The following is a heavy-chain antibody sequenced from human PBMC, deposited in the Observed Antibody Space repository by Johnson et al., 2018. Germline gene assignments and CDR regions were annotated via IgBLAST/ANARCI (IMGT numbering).Heavy chain of an antibody. V-gene: IGHV3-7*01. CDR1: GFSITSYW. CDR3: ARDSDTSIYDAFDI. Sequence: VQLVESGGGLDQPGGSLRLSCVASGFSITSYWMTWVRQAPGKGLEWVANIKRDGSEQNYVDSVKGRFTIARDNAKNSLYLQLNNVRAEDTAVYYCARDSDTSIYDAFDIWGQGTMVTVSS. CDR2: IKRDGSEQ. D-gene: IGHD2-2*01. J-gene: IGHJ3*02.